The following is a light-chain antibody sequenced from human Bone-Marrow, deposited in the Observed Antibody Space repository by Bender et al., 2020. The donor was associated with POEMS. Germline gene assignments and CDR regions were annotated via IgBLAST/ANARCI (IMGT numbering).Light chain of an antibody. CDR2: DVA. J-gene: IGLJ3*02. CDR3: ASFTSSYTWV. CDR1: SSDVGAYNY. Sequence: QSALTQHASVSGSPGQSITISCAGSSSDVGAYNYVSWFQQHPGKAPKLMISDVADRPSGVSDRFSGSKSGSTASLTISGLQAEDEADYYCASFTSSYTWVFGGGTKLTVL. V-gene: IGLV2-14*01.